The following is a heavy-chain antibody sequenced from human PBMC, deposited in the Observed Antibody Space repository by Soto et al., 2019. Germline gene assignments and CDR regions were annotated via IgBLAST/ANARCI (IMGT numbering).Heavy chain of an antibody. CDR1: GYTFTSYY. J-gene: IGHJ4*02. D-gene: IGHD6-13*01. CDR3: ARDHGSWYIDY. V-gene: IGHV1-46*01. CDR2: INPSGGST. Sequence: ASVKVSCKASGYTFTSYYMHWVRQAPGQGLEWMGIINPSGGSTSYAQKFQGRVTMTRDTSTSTVYMELSSLRSEDAAVYYCARDHGSWYIDYWGQGTLVTVSS.